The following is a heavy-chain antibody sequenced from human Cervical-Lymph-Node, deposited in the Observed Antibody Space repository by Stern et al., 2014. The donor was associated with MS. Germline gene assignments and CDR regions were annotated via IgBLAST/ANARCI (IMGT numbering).Heavy chain of an antibody. CDR1: GFTFGDYD. Sequence: EVQLVESGGGLVKPGRSLRLSCTTSGFTFGDYDLSWVRQAPGKGLEWVGFIRAKTYAGTTEYAASVKGRFTISRDNSGGIAYLQMYSLKTEDTAVYFCTRVRQSGSYYYHFGMDVWGQGTTVTVSS. V-gene: IGHV3-49*04. J-gene: IGHJ6*02. CDR3: TRVRQSGSYYYHFGMDV. CDR2: IRAKTYAGTT. D-gene: IGHD1-26*01.